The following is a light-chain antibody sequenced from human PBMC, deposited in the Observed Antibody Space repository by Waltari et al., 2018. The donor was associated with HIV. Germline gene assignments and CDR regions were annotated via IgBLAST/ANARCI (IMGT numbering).Light chain of an antibody. CDR3: GTWDSDLRAVV. J-gene: IGLJ2*01. V-gene: IGLV1-51*01. CDR1: RSNIEDNN. Sequence: QSVLTQPPSVSAAPGQRVTISCSGSRSNIEDNNVSWYQQLPGTAPTLRIYDNNKRVSGVPGRFSGSKSGTAATLGITGLQTGDEADYFCGTWDSDLRAVVFGGGTKLTVL. CDR2: DNN.